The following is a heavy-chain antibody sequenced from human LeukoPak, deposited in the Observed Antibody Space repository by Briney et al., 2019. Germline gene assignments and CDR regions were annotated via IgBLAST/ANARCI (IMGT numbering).Heavy chain of an antibody. CDR2: INRSGST. CDR3: ARVRGYSGYLGY. CDR1: GGSFSGYY. V-gene: IGHV4-34*01. D-gene: IGHD5-12*01. Sequence: SETLSLTCAVYGGSFSGYYWSWIRQPPGKGLEWIGEINRSGSTNYNPSLKSRVTMSVDTSKNQFSLKLSSVTAADTAVYYCARVRGYSGYLGYWGQGTLVTVSS. J-gene: IGHJ4*02.